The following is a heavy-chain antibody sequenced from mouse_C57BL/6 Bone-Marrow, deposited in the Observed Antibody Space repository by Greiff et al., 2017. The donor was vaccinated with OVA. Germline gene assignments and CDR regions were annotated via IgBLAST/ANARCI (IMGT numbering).Heavy chain of an antibody. J-gene: IGHJ2*01. Sequence: VQLVESGAELARPGASVKLSCKASGYTFTSYGISWVKQRTGQGLEWIGEIYPRSGNPYYNEKFKGKATLTADKSSSTAYMELRSLTSEDSAVYFCARYDYYFDYWGQGTTLTVSS. CDR1: GYTFTSYG. D-gene: IGHD2-4*01. CDR2: IYPRSGNP. V-gene: IGHV1-81*01. CDR3: ARYDYYFDY.